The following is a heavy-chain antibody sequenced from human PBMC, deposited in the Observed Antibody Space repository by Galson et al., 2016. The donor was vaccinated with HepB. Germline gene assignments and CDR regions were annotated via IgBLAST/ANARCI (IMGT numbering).Heavy chain of an antibody. Sequence: SLRLSCAASGLTFSSYWMNWVSQARGKGLEWVANIKDDGSEKNYVDSVKGRFTISRDNAQNSLYLQMNTLRAEDTAVYYCAGGSGWDAEHWGQGTLVTVSS. CDR3: AGGSGWDAEH. J-gene: IGHJ1*01. CDR1: GLTFSSYW. D-gene: IGHD1-26*01. CDR2: IKDDGSEK. V-gene: IGHV3-7*03.